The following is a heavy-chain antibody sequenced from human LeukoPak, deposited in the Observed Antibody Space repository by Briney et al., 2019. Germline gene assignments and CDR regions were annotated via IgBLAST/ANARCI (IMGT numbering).Heavy chain of an antibody. V-gene: IGHV4-59*02. CDR1: GGSVSSYS. J-gene: IGHJ4*02. Sequence: KTSETLSLTCTVSGGSVSSYSWSWIRQPLGEGLEWIGLEWIAYVSYSGSGSPSYNPSLKSRVTISVDTSKNQFSLKVTSATAADTAVYYCARGSWYSSGVWPVFDHWGQGTLITVSS. CDR2: VSYSGSGSP. D-gene: IGHD6-19*01. CDR3: ARGSWYSSGVWPVFDH.